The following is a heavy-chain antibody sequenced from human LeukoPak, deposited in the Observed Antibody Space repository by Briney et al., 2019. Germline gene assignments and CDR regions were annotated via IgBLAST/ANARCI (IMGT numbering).Heavy chain of an antibody. CDR1: GYTFTGYF. V-gene: IGHV1-2*02. J-gene: IGHJ4*02. Sequence: ASVKVSCKASGYTFTGYFIHWVRQAPGQGLERLGWINPNSGGTKYAQKFQGRVTLTRDTSISTAYMQLSRLRSDDTAVYYCARDERGYSYGQNDYWGQGTLVTVSS. CDR3: ARDERGYSYGQNDY. D-gene: IGHD5-18*01. CDR2: INPNSGGT.